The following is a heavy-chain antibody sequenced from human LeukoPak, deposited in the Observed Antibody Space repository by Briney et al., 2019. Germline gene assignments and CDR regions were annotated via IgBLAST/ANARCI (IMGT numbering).Heavy chain of an antibody. CDR1: GGSISSYY. V-gene: IGHV4-59*01. Sequence: SETLSLTCTVSGGSISSYYWSWIRQPPGKGMEWNGYIYYSGSTNYNPSLKSRVTISADSSKNQFSLKLSSVSAADTAVYYCASPPLYCGGDLCSFDPWGQGTLVTVSS. D-gene: IGHD2-21*01. CDR3: ASPPLYCGGDLCSFDP. J-gene: IGHJ5*02. CDR2: IYYSGST.